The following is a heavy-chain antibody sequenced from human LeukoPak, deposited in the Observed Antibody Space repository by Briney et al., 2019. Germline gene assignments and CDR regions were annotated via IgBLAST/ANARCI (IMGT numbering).Heavy chain of an antibody. CDR3: ARDRDIAVAGVAFDI. D-gene: IGHD6-19*01. Sequence: ASVKVSCKASGYTFTGYYMHWVRQAPGQGLEWVGWINPNSGGTNYARKFQGRVTMTRDTSISTAYMELSRLRSDDTAVYYCARDRDIAVAGVAFDIWGQGTMVTVSS. V-gene: IGHV1-2*02. CDR1: GYTFTGYY. CDR2: INPNSGGT. J-gene: IGHJ3*02.